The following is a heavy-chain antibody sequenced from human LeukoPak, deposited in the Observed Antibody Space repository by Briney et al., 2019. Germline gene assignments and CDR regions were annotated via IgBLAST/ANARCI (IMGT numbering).Heavy chain of an antibody. J-gene: IGHJ4*02. CDR3: ARLATTDD. CDR2: ISSSSSYI. D-gene: IGHD1-26*01. V-gene: IGHV3-21*01. Sequence: SGGSLRLSCAASGFTFSGYWMNWVRQAPGKGLEWVSSISSSSSYIYYADSVKGRFTISRDNAKNSLYLQMNSLRAEDTAVYYCARLATTDDWGQGTLVTVSS. CDR1: GFTFSGYW.